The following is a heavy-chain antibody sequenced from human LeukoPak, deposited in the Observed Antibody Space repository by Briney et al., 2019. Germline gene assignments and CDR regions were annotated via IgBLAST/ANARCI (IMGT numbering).Heavy chain of an antibody. CDR3: AVDCVYYDSSGYLDNNWFDP. J-gene: IGHJ5*02. CDR1: GGTFSSYA. D-gene: IGHD3-22*01. V-gene: IGHV1-69*05. CDR2: IIPIFGTA. Sequence: SVKVSCKASGGTFSSYAISWVRQAPGQGLEWMGGIIPIFGTANYAQKFQGRVTITTDESTSTAYMELSSLRSEDTAVYYCAVDCVYYDSSGYLDNNWFDPWGQGTLVTVSS.